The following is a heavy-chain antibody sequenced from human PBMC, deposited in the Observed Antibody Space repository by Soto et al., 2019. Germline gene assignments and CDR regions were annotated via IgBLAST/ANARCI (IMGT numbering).Heavy chain of an antibody. V-gene: IGHV1-18*04. CDR3: AREYCSSTSCLGGFDY. CDR1: CYTFPSYG. Sequence: ASVKVSCKASCYTFPSYGVNWVRQAPGQGLEWMGWISAYNGHTKYAQNLQGRVTMTTETSATTAYMELRSLRSDDTAVYYCAREYCSSTSCLGGFDYWGQGTLVTVSS. J-gene: IGHJ4*02. D-gene: IGHD2-2*01. CDR2: ISAYNGHT.